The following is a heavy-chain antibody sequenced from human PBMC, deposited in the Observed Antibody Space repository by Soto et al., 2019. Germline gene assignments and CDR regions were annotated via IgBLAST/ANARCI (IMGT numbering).Heavy chain of an antibody. D-gene: IGHD6-13*01. Sequence: GGSLRLSCAASRFTFSSFWFHWVRQAPGKGLVWVSHINSDGSSTSYADSVKGRFTISRDNAKNTLYLQMNSLRAEDTAVYYCARAAYSSSQTFLTVSWGQGTLVTVSS. CDR2: INSDGSST. J-gene: IGHJ5*02. CDR3: ARAAYSSSQTFLTVS. V-gene: IGHV3-74*01. CDR1: RFTFSSFW.